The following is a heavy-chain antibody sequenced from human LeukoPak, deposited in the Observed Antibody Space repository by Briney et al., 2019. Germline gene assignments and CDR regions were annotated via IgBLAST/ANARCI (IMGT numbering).Heavy chain of an antibody. D-gene: IGHD3-22*01. J-gene: IGHJ4*02. CDR1: GFTFSSYS. CDR3: ARVTADNDGYDFFDY. CDR2: ISSSSSYI. Sequence: GSLRLSCAASGFTFSSYSRNWVRQAPGKGLEWVSSISSSSSYIYYADSVKGRFTISRDNFKNTVHLQMNSPRAEDTAVYYCARVTADNDGYDFFDYWGQGTLVTVSS. V-gene: IGHV3-21*01.